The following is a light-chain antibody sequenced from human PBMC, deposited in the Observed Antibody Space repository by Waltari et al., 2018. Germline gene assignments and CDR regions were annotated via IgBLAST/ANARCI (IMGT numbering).Light chain of an antibody. CDR3: QKSFSVPCT. CDR1: HSIGSY. Sequence: DIQTTQSPSSLSASVGARVTIPCRASHSIGSYLNWYQQKPGKVPQLLIFAASRLQSGVPSRFSGRWSGTDFTITSRRLTSGAFGSYYRQKSFSVPCTFGQGTKVEIK. CDR2: AAS. J-gene: IGKJ1*01. V-gene: IGKV1-39*01.